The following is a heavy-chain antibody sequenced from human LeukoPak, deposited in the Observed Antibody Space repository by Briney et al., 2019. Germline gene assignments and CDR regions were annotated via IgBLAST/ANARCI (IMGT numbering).Heavy chain of an antibody. CDR1: GFTFSTYN. V-gene: IGHV3-21*01. J-gene: IGHJ5*02. CDR3: ARSYGSGTYPHWFDP. D-gene: IGHD3-10*01. Sequence: GESLRLSCAASGFTFSTYNMNWVRQAPGKGLEWVSTLSGDSNYIYYGDSVQGRFTISRDNAKNSLYLQMNSLRADDTAVYYCARSYGSGTYPHWFDPWGQGTLVTVSS. CDR2: LSGDSNYI.